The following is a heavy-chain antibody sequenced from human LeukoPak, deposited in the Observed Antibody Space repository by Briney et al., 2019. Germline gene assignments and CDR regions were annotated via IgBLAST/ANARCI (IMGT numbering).Heavy chain of an antibody. Sequence: GGSLRLSCTASGFTFGDYAMSWFRQAPGKGLEWVGFIRSKAYGGTTEYAASVKGRFTISRDDSKSIAYLQMNSLKTEDTAVYYCTRDRYNWNGYYYYYYMDVWGKGTTVTVSS. D-gene: IGHD1-20*01. CDR1: GFTFGDYA. V-gene: IGHV3-49*03. CDR3: TRDRYNWNGYYYYYYMDV. J-gene: IGHJ6*03. CDR2: IRSKAYGGTT.